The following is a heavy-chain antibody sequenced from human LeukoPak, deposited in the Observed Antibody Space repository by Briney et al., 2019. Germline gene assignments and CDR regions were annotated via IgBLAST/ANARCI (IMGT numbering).Heavy chain of an antibody. J-gene: IGHJ5*02. CDR1: GYTFTGYY. D-gene: IGHD1-26*01. Sequence: GASVKVSCKASGYTFTGYYMHWVRQAPGQGLEWMGWINPNSGGTNYAQKFQGRVTMTRDTSTSTVYMELSSLRSEDTAVYYCARESYSGTYRPFDPWGQGTLVTVSS. V-gene: IGHV1-2*02. CDR3: ARESYSGTYRPFDP. CDR2: INPNSGGT.